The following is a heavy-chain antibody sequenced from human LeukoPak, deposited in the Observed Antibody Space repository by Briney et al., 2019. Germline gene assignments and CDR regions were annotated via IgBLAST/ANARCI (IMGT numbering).Heavy chain of an antibody. D-gene: IGHD3-22*01. J-gene: IGHJ3*02. V-gene: IGHV1-2*02. CDR2: INPNSGGT. CDR3: ASVGSSGYYGISFAFDI. CDR1: GYTFTGYY. Sequence: ASVKVSCKASGYTFTGYYMHWVRQAPGHGLEWMGWINPNSGGTNFAQKFQGRVTMTRDTSISTAYMELSRLRSDDTAVYYCASVGSSGYYGISFAFDIWGQGTMVTVSS.